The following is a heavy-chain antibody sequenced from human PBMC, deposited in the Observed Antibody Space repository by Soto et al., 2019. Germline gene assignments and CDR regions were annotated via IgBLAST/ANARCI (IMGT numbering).Heavy chain of an antibody. J-gene: IGHJ6*02. V-gene: IGHV6-1*01. CDR2: TYYRSKWYN. CDR1: GDSVSSNSAA. CDR3: ARDLILEWLLYNYGMDV. Sequence: QSPTLSLTCAISGDSVSSNSAAWNWIRQSPSRGLEWLGRTYYRSKWYNDYAVSVKSRITINPDTSKNQFSLQLNSVTPEDTAVYYCARDLILEWLLYNYGMDVWGQGTTVTVSS. D-gene: IGHD3-3*01.